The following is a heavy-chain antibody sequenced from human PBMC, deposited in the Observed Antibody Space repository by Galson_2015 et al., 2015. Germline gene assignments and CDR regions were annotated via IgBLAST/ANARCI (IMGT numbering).Heavy chain of an antibody. Sequence: SLRLSCAASGFTFDDYAMHWVRQAPGKGLEWVSGISWNSGSIGYADSVKGRFTISRDNSKNSLYLQMNSLRTEDTALYYCATGCSSTSCYAEYYFDYWGQGTLVTVSS. CDR1: GFTFDDYA. D-gene: IGHD2-2*01. CDR2: ISWNSGSI. J-gene: IGHJ4*02. V-gene: IGHV3-9*01. CDR3: ATGCSSTSCYAEYYFDY.